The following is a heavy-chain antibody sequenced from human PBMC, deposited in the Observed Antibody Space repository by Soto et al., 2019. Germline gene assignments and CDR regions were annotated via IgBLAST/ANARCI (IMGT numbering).Heavy chain of an antibody. J-gene: IGHJ5*02. D-gene: IGHD3-3*02. CDR2: IYISGTT. CDR1: GGSMNAHF. Sequence: SETLSLTCTVSGGSMNAHFWSWIRQSAGKGLEWIGHIYISGTTMYNPSLKGRVTISVDTSKNQFSLSLRSVTAADTAIYYCARDFNSIFDDFADMRWNFDPWGQGTLVTVSS. CDR3: ARDFNSIFDDFADMRWNFDP. V-gene: IGHV4-4*07.